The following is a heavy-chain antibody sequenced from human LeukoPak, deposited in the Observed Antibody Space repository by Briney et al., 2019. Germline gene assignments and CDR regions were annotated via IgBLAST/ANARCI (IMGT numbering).Heavy chain of an antibody. V-gene: IGHV3-7*03. CDR2: IKQDENEQ. D-gene: IGHD1-26*01. J-gene: IGHJ4*02. CDR3: ATYSGVHHKTFDD. CDR1: GITVSRYW. Sequence: GGSLRLSCAASGITVSRYWMSWVRQTPGGGLEWVANIKQDENEQDYVDSVRGRFTISRDNVKNSLYLQMNSLRVEDTALYFCATYSGVHHKTFDDWGQGTLVTVSS.